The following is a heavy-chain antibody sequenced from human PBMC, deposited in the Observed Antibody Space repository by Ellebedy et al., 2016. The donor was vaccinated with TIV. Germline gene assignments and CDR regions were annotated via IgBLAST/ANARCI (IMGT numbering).Heavy chain of an antibody. Sequence: PGGSLRLSCPASGFTLSSYWMHWVRQAPGKGLVWVSRINRDVSSTTYADSVKGRFTISRDNAKKTVYLQMSSLRAEDTAVYYCARERGIVATARSFDYWGQGTLVTVSS. D-gene: IGHD1-26*01. CDR3: ARERGIVATARSFDY. J-gene: IGHJ4*02. V-gene: IGHV3-74*03. CDR2: INRDVSST. CDR1: GFTLSSYW.